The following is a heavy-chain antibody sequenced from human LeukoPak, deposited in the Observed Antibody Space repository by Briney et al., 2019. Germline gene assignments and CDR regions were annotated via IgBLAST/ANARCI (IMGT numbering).Heavy chain of an antibody. D-gene: IGHD3-9*01. Sequence: SETLSLTCTVSGYSISSGYYWGWIRQSPGKGLEWIGSIYHSGSTNYNPSLKSRVTISVDTSKNQFSLKLSSVTAADTAVYYCAGPGGYSDWLPFGYWGQGTLVTVSS. V-gene: IGHV4-38-2*02. J-gene: IGHJ4*02. CDR1: GYSISSGYY. CDR3: AGPGGYSDWLPFGY. CDR2: IYHSGST.